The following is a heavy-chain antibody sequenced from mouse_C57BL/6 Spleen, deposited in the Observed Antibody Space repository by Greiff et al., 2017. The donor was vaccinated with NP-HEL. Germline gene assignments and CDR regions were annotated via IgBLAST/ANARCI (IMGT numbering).Heavy chain of an antibody. CDR3: AKENYDYDGWFAY. V-gene: IGHV2-5*01. CDR1: GFSFTSYG. CDR2: IWRGGST. D-gene: IGHD2-4*01. Sequence: QVQLQQSGPGLVQPSQSLSITCTVSGFSFTSYGVHWVRQSPGKGLEWLGVIWRGGSTDYNAAFMSRLSITKDNSKSQVFFKMNSLQADDTAIYYCAKENYDYDGWFAYWGQGTLVTVSA. J-gene: IGHJ3*01.